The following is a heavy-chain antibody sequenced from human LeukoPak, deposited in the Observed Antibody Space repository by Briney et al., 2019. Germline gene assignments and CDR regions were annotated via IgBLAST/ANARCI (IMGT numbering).Heavy chain of an antibody. V-gene: IGHV1-2*02. J-gene: IGHJ2*01. CDR3: ARGGDFWSGYYNWYFDL. Sequence: ASVKVSCKASGYTFTGYYMHWVRQAPGQGLEWMGWINPNSGGTNYAQKFQGRVTMTRDTSISTAYVELSRLRSDDTAVYYCARGGDFWSGYYNWYFDLWGRGTLVTVSS. D-gene: IGHD3-3*01. CDR1: GYTFTGYY. CDR2: INPNSGGT.